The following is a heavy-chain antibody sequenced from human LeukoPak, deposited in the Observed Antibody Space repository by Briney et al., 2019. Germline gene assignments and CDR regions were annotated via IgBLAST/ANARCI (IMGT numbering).Heavy chain of an antibody. CDR2: INPNSGGT. V-gene: IGHV1-2*06. CDR3: ASDYYDSSGYPAISDY. J-gene: IGHJ4*02. Sequence: ASVKVSCKASGYTCTGYYMHWVRQAPGQGLEWMGRINPNSGGTNYAQKFQGRVTMTRDTSISTAYMELSRLRSDDTAVYYCASDYYDSSGYPAISDYWSQGTLVTVSS. D-gene: IGHD3-22*01. CDR1: GYTCTGYY.